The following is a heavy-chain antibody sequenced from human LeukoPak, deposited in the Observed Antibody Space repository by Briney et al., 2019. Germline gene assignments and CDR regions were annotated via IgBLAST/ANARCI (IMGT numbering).Heavy chain of an antibody. V-gene: IGHV4-59*01. D-gene: IGHD2-15*01. CDR3: ARGVCSGGACQHLHAAGGWLDP. CDR1: VDSISSNY. Sequence: SETLSLTCTVSVDSISSNYWSWIRQPPGKGLEWIGYIYDSGSTNYNPSLKSRVTISIDTSKKQFSLKLSSVTAADTAVYYCARGVCSGGACQHLHAAGGWLDPWGQGTLVTVSS. J-gene: IGHJ5*02. CDR2: IYDSGST.